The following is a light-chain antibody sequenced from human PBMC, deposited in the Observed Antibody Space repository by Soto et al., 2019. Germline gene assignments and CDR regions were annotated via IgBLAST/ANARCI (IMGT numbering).Light chain of an antibody. V-gene: IGLV1-40*01. CDR2: GNT. J-gene: IGLJ2*01. Sequence: SALTQPPSVSGAPGQRVTISCTGSSSNIGAGYDVHWYQQLPGRAPKLLIYGNTNRPSGVPDRFSGSKSGTSASLAITGLQAEDEADYYCLSFDSSLSVVFGGGTQLTVL. CDR1: SSNIGAGYD. CDR3: LSFDSSLSVV.